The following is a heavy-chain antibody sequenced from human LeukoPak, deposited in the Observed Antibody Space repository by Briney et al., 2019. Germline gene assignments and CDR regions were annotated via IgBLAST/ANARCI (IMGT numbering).Heavy chain of an antibody. D-gene: IGHD2-15*01. V-gene: IGHV1-2*02. CDR3: ARWELLVHTTIDY. CDR1: GYTFTGYY. CDR2: INPNSGGT. J-gene: IGHJ4*02. Sequence: ASVKVSCKASGYTFTGYYMHWVRQAPGQGLEWMGWINPNSGGTNYAQKFQGRVTMTRDTSISTAYMELSRLRSDDTAVYYCARWELLVHTTIDYWGQGTLVTVSS.